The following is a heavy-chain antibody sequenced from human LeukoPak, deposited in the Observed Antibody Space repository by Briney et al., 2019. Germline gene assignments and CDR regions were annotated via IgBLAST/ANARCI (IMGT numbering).Heavy chain of an antibody. Sequence: SETLSLTCTVSGGSISNYYWSWIRQPAGKGLEWLGRMYSSEDTNYNPSLKSRVSMSVDTSKNQFSLKLSSVTAADTAVYYCARYPRGKIRYFDSWGQGTLVTVSS. CDR2: MYSSEDT. CDR1: GGSISNYY. CDR3: ARYPRGKIRYFDS. V-gene: IGHV4-4*07. D-gene: IGHD3-10*01. J-gene: IGHJ4*02.